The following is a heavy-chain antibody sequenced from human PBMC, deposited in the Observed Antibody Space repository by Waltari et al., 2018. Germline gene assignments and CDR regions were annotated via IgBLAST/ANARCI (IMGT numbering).Heavy chain of an antibody. V-gene: IGHV3-9*01. Sequence: EVQLVESGGGLVQPGRSLRLSCLASGFTFDNYAMHWVRQAPGKGLEWVSGISWGSGDIGYADSGKGRFTISRDNAKNSLYLQMNSLTIEDTALYFCAKDMGGGFYYDYGMDVWGQGTTVTVSS. CDR2: ISWGSGDI. J-gene: IGHJ6*02. D-gene: IGHD3-16*01. CDR3: AKDMGGGFYYDYGMDV. CDR1: GFTFDNYA.